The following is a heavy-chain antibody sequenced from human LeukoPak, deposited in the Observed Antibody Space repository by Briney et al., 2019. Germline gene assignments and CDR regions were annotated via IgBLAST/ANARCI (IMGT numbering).Heavy chain of an antibody. CDR2: ISGSGGNT. V-gene: IGHV3-23*01. CDR1: GFTFNSYG. Sequence: GGSLRLSCAASGFTFNSYGMNWVRQAPGKGVEWVSAISGSGGNTYYADSVKGRFTISRDNSKNTLYLQMNSLRAEDTAVYYCAKDRRAGSYDYWGQGTLVTVSS. CDR3: AKDRRAGSYDY. D-gene: IGHD3-10*01. J-gene: IGHJ4*02.